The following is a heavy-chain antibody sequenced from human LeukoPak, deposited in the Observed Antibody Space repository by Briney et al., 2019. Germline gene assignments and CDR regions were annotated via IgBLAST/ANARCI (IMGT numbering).Heavy chain of an antibody. J-gene: IGHJ4*02. CDR1: GFTFSVYW. D-gene: IGHD1-26*01. CDR3: ARDKVSGSYYGLDY. CDR2: INSDGSST. V-gene: IGHV3-74*01. Sequence: GGSLRLSCAASGFTFSVYWMHWVRQAPGKGLVWVSHINSDGSSTRYADPVKGRFTISRDNAKNTLYLQMNSLRAEDSGVYYCARDKVSGSYYGLDYWGQGTLVTVSS.